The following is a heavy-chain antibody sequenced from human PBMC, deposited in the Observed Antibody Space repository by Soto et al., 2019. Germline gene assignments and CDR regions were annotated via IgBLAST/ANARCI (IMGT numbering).Heavy chain of an antibody. Sequence: GGSLRLSCAASGFTFSSYSMNWVRQAPGKGLEWVSSISSSSYIYYADSVKGRSTISRDNAKNSLYLQMNSLRAEDTAVYYCARDMVGSSSFSGYYYYYGMDVWGQGTTVTVSS. CDR2: ISSSSYI. V-gene: IGHV3-21*01. CDR1: GFTFSSYS. D-gene: IGHD6-13*01. J-gene: IGHJ6*02. CDR3: ARDMVGSSSFSGYYYYYGMDV.